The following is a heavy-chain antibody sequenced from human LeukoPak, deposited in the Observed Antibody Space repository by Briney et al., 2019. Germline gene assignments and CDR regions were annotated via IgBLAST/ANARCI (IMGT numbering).Heavy chain of an antibody. CDR3: ARSPRGYSYTVYFDY. CDR2: IYYSGST. J-gene: IGHJ4*02. CDR1: GGSISSSSYY. D-gene: IGHD5-18*01. Sequence: SETLSLTCTVSGGSISSSSYYWGWIRQPPGKGLEWIGSIYYSGSTYYNPSLKSRVTMSVDTSKNQFSLKLSSVTAADTAVYYCARSPRGYSYTVYFDYWGQGTLVTVSS. V-gene: IGHV4-39*07.